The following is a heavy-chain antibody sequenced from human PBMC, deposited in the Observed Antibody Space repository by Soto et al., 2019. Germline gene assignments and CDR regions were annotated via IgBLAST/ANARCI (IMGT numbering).Heavy chain of an antibody. D-gene: IGHD3-3*01. V-gene: IGHV4-31*03. CDR1: GGSISSGGYY. Sequence: PSETLSLTCTVSGGSISSGGYYWSWIRQHPGKGLEWIGYIYYSGSTYYNPSLKSRVTISVDTSKNQFSLKLSSVTAADTAVYYCARGSGVGGGYYFDSRSNWFDPWGQGTLVTVSS. J-gene: IGHJ5*02. CDR2: IYYSGST. CDR3: ARGSGVGGGYYFDSRSNWFDP.